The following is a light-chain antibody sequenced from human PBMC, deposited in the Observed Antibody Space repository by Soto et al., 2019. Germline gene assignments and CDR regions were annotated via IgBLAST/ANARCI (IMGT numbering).Light chain of an antibody. V-gene: IGKV3-15*01. J-gene: IGKJ4*01. Sequence: EIVMTQSPATLSVSPGERATLFCRASQSVRSNFLAWYQQKPGQAPRLLIYGASTRATGVPARFSGSGSGTEFTLTISSLQSEDFAVYYYQQYSAWLLTFGGGTKVEIK. CDR3: QQYSAWLLT. CDR1: QSVRSN. CDR2: GAS.